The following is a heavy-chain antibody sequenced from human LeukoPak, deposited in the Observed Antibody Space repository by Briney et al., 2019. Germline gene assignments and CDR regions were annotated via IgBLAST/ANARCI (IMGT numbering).Heavy chain of an antibody. CDR1: GFTFSSYA. Sequence: GGSLRLSCTASGFTFSSYAMHWVRQAPGRGLEWVAAISHDESNKYYADSVKGRFTVSRDKSKNTLYLQMNSLRAEDTAVYYCARGSRSYLAPDYWGQGTLVTVSS. CDR2: ISHDESNK. J-gene: IGHJ4*02. D-gene: IGHD1-26*01. CDR3: ARGSRSYLAPDY. V-gene: IGHV3-30-3*01.